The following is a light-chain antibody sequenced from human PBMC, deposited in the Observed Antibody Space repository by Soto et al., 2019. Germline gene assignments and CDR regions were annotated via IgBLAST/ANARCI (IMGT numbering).Light chain of an antibody. J-gene: IGKJ4*01. CDR3: MQTLQTPVT. CDR1: QSLLHSNGYNY. V-gene: IGKV2-28*01. CDR2: LGS. Sequence: DLVMTQSPLSLPVTPGEPASISCRSSQSLLHSNGYNYLEWYLQKPGQPPQLLISLGSNRASGVPDRFSGSGSGTDFTLKIITVEAEDVGVYYCMQTLQTPVTFGGGTKVEIK.